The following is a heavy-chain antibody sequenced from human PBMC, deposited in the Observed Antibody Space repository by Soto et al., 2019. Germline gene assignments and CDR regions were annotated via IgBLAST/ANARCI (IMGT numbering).Heavy chain of an antibody. CDR2: ISSSGSTI. CDR1: GFTFSDYY. CDR3: ARDSPSELKWGSGWQIMYDY. Sequence: GGSLRLSCAASGFTFSDYYMSWIRQAPGKGLEWVSYISSSGSTIYYADSVKGRFTISRDNAKNSLYLQMNSLRAEDTAVYYCARDSPSELKWGSGWQIMYDYWGQGTLVTVSS. V-gene: IGHV3-11*01. D-gene: IGHD6-19*01. J-gene: IGHJ4*02.